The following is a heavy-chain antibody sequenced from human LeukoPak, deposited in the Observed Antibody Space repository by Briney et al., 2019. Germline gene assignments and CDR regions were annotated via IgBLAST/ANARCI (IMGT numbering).Heavy chain of an antibody. Sequence: ASETLSLTCTVSGGSISSSSYYWGWIRQPPGKGLEWIGSIYYSGSTYYNPSLKSRVTISVDTSKNQFSLKLSSVTAADTAVYYCARDRYYYDSSGDAFDIWGQGTMVTVSS. CDR3: ARDRYYYDSSGDAFDI. D-gene: IGHD3-22*01. CDR2: IYYSGST. CDR1: GGSISSSSYY. J-gene: IGHJ3*02. V-gene: IGHV4-39*07.